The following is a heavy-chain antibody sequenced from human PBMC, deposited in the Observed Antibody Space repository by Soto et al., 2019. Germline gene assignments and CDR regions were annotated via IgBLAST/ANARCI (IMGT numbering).Heavy chain of an antibody. D-gene: IGHD3-3*01. CDR3: ARDFGTRGNWFDP. Sequence: ASVKVSCKASGGTFSSYTISWVRQAPGQGLEWMGIINPSGGRTSYAQKFQGRVTMTRDTSTSTVYMELSSLRSEDTAVYYCARDFGTRGNWFDPWGQGTLVTVSS. J-gene: IGHJ5*02. CDR1: GGTFSSYT. V-gene: IGHV1-46*01. CDR2: INPSGGRT.